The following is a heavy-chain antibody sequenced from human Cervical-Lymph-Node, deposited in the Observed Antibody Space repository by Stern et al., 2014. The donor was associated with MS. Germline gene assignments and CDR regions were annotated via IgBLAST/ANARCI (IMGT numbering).Heavy chain of an antibody. CDR1: GFTFGDSA. CDR3: TTGPSTYFYKGMDV. CDR2: IRSNGYGATP. J-gene: IGHJ6*02. D-gene: IGHD2-2*01. Sequence: EVQLVESGGGLVQPGRSLRLSCTASGFTFGDSAIRWFRQAPGKGLEWVGVIRSNGYGATPAPAASLKGRFTISRDDSKGIAYLQMNSLKNEDTAVYYCTTGPSTYFYKGMDVWGQGTTVVVSS. V-gene: IGHV3-49*03.